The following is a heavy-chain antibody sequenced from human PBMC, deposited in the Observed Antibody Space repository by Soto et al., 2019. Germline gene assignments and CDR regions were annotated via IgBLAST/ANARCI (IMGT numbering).Heavy chain of an antibody. D-gene: IGHD5-12*01. Sequence: HVQLVQSGAEVKRPGSSVKVSCEASGGTFSSLGFTWVRQAPGQGLEWMGGIIPISGRTTFAPKFLGRVTITADESTRTTYMELTALTSDDTAIYYCATRGTQGRWLEFADYWGQGTLVTVSS. CDR2: IIPISGRT. V-gene: IGHV1-69*01. J-gene: IGHJ4*02. CDR1: GGTFSSLG. CDR3: ATRGTQGRWLEFADY.